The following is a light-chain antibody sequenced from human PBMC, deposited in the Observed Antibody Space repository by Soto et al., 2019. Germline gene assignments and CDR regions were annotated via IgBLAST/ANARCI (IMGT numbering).Light chain of an antibody. CDR3: QQYVASLT. CDR1: QSVTNNY. Sequence: EIVLTQYPRTLSLSPGERATLSCKTSQSVTNNYVAWYQQKPGQAPRLLIYVTSSRATGIPDRFSGSGSGTDFTLTISNLEFVDFAVYYCQQYVASLTFGAGTKLDIK. V-gene: IGKV3-20*01. J-gene: IGKJ4*02. CDR2: VTS.